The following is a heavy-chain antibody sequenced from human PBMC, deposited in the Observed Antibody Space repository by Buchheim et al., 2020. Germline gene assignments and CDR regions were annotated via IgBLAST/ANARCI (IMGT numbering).Heavy chain of an antibody. CDR3: ATTMVRGVPSMDY. CDR2: MNPDSGAT. V-gene: IGHV1-8*01. CDR1: GYPFTSFD. J-gene: IGHJ4*02. D-gene: IGHD3-10*01. Sequence: QVQLVQSGAEVQKPGASVKVSCKASGYPFTSFDLNWVRQATGQGLECLGWMNPDSGATGYAPKFKGRFTMTWDTSITTAYMVLSSLTSDDAAEYYCATTMVRGVPSMDYWGQGTL.